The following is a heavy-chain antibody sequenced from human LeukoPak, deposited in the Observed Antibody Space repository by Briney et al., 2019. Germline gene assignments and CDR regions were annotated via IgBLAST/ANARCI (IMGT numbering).Heavy chain of an antibody. D-gene: IGHD5-24*01. CDR2: IYYSGST. V-gene: IGHV4-59*11. CDR1: GGSISSHY. CDR3: ARGTLEMATTYYFDY. Sequence: PSETLSLTCTVSGGSISSHYWSWIRQPPGKGLEWIGYIYYSGSTNHNPPLKSRVTISVDTSKNQFSLKLSSVTAADTAVYYCARGTLEMATTYYFDYWGQGTLVTVSS. J-gene: IGHJ4*02.